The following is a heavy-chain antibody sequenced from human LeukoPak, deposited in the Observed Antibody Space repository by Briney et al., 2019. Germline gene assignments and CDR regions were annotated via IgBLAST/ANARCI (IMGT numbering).Heavy chain of an antibody. J-gene: IGHJ4*02. CDR2: INHSGST. CDR1: GGSFSGYY. Sequence: PSETLSLTCAVYGGSFSGYYWSWIRQPPGKGLEWIGEINHSGSTNYNPSLKSRVTISVDTSKNQFSLKLSSVTAADTAVYYCARRSTGGSRRYFDYWGQGTLVTVSS. CDR3: ARRSTGGSRRYFDY. V-gene: IGHV4-34*01. D-gene: IGHD3-16*01.